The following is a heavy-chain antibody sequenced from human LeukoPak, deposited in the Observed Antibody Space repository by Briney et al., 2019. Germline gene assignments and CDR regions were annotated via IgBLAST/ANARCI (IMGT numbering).Heavy chain of an antibody. CDR2: IYTDGTT. CDR1: GFIVSRDF. D-gene: IGHD2-2*01. V-gene: IGHV3-53*01. CDR3: TRLDNTTWYGD. Sequence: GGSLRLSCAASGFIVSRDFMSWVRQAPGKGLEWVSLIYTDGTTYYADSVKGRFTVSRDNSKNTLYLQMSSLRVADTALYYCTRLDNTTWYGDWGQGALVTVSP. J-gene: IGHJ4*02.